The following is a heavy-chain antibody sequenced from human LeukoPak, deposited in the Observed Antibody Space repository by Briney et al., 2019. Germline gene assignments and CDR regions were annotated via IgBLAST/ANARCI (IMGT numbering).Heavy chain of an antibody. CDR3: ARLYSGSSYYFDY. CDR1: GFTISTYY. Sequence: SETLSLTCSVSGFTISTYYRIWIRQPPAKGLEWMGFFSYSGSTKYNPSLKSRVTMSVDTTKNQFSLKLISLQADNTAVYYCARLYSGSSYYFDYWGQGTLVTVSS. V-gene: IGHV4-59*01. J-gene: IGHJ4*02. D-gene: IGHD1-26*01. CDR2: FSYSGST.